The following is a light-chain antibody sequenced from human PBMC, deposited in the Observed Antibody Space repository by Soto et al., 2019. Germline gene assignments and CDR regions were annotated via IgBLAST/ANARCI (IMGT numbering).Light chain of an antibody. Sequence: QSALTQPASVSGSPGQSITISCTGTSSDVGSYDLVSWYQQHPGKAPKLIICEVSKRPSGVSDRFSGSKSANTASLTISGLQAEDEADYYCCSYAGSTTWVFGGGTKLTVL. V-gene: IGLV2-23*02. CDR2: EVS. CDR1: SSDVGSYDL. CDR3: CSYAGSTTWV. J-gene: IGLJ3*02.